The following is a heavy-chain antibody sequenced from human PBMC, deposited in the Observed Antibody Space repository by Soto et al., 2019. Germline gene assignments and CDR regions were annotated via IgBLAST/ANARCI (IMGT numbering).Heavy chain of an antibody. D-gene: IGHD3-10*01. CDR2: ITDNGGST. CDR3: AKEVYGAARGGMDV. Sequence: GGSLRLSCAASGFTFSSYGMHCVRQAPGKGLEWVSAITDNGGSTYYADSVKGRCTISRDNYKNTLYLQMNSLRAEDTAVYYCAKEVYGAARGGMDVWGQGTTVTVSS. V-gene: IGHV3-23*01. CDR1: GFTFSSYG. J-gene: IGHJ6*02.